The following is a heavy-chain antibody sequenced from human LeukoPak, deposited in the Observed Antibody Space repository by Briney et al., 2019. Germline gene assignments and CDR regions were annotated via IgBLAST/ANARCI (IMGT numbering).Heavy chain of an antibody. CDR3: ARSDVLLWFGELGEFDP. D-gene: IGHD3-10*01. J-gene: IGHJ5*02. Sequence: SQTLSLTCAISGDSVSSNSAAWNWIRQYPSRGLEWLGRTYYRSKWYNDYAVSVKSRITINPDTSKNQFSLQLNSVTPEDTAVYYCARSDVLLWFGELGEFDPWGQGTLVTVSS. V-gene: IGHV6-1*01. CDR1: GDSVSSNSAA. CDR2: TYYRSKWYN.